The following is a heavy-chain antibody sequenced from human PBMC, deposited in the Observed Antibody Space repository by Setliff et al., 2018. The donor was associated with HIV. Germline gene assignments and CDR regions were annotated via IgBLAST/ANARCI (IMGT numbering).Heavy chain of an antibody. D-gene: IGHD5-18*01. V-gene: IGHV4-61*09. J-gene: IGHJ1*01. CDR1: GASTISGSYY. CDR3: ARGWGYSYALN. Sequence: PSETLSLTCTVSGASTISGSYYWSWIRQPAGKGLEWIGQIHTSGSTNYNPSLESRVTISADTSKNQFSLKLTSVNAADTAVYYCARGWGYSYALNWGQGTLVTVSS. CDR2: IHTSGST.